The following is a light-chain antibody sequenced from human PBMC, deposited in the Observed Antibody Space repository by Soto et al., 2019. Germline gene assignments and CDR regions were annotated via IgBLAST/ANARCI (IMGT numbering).Light chain of an antibody. CDR2: EAS. CDR3: QQSYSTPGT. V-gene: IGKV1-39*01. CDR1: QSIATY. J-gene: IGKJ1*01. Sequence: IQITQSPASLSSCFLDRVTISCRASQSIATYLNWYQQKPGKAPNLLIYEASSLQSGVPSGFSGTGSGTDFTLTISSLQPEDFATYYCQQSYSTPGTFGQGTKVDIK.